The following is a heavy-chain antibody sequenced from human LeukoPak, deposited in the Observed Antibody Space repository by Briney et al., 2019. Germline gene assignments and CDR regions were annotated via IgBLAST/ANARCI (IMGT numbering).Heavy chain of an antibody. Sequence: GGSLRLSCAASGFPFSSYAMNWVRQAPGKGLEWVSSISSSSSYVYYADSVKGRFTISRDNAKNSLYLQMNSLRAEDTAVYYCARVGGIAVAADYWGQGTLVTVSS. CDR2: ISSSSSYV. CDR1: GFPFSSYA. CDR3: ARVGGIAVAADY. D-gene: IGHD6-19*01. V-gene: IGHV3-21*01. J-gene: IGHJ4*02.